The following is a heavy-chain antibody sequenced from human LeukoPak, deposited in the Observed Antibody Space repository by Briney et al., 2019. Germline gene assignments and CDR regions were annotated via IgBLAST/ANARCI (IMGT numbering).Heavy chain of an antibody. Sequence: GASVKVSCKASGYTXTSYGISWVRQAPGQGLEWMGWISAYNGNTNYAQKFQGRVTMTRDTSISTAYMELSRLRSDDTAVYYCAGIAAAGTPGFDYWGQGTLVTVSS. CDR2: ISAYNGNT. J-gene: IGHJ4*02. V-gene: IGHV1-18*01. CDR3: AGIAAAGTPGFDY. CDR1: GYTXTSYG. D-gene: IGHD6-13*01.